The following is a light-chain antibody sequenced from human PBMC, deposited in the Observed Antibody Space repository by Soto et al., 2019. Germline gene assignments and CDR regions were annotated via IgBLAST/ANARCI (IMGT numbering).Light chain of an antibody. V-gene: IGKV1-39*01. J-gene: IGKJ5*01. CDR1: QSIRND. CDR3: QQTYSTPIT. CDR2: AAS. Sequence: IQMTQSPSSLSASVEDRVTITCRASQSIRNDLGWYQQRPGKAPKLLIYAASSLQSGVPSRFSGSGSGTDFTLTISSLQPEDFVTYYCQQTYSTPITFGQGTRLEIK.